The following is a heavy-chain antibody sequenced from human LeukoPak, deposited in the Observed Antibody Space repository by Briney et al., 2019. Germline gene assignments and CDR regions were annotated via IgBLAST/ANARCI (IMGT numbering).Heavy chain of an antibody. J-gene: IGHJ4*02. V-gene: IGHV4-39*01. Sequence: PSETLSLTCTVSGGSISSSSYYWGWIRQPPGKGLEWIGSIYYSGSTYYNPSLKSRVTISVDTSKNQFSLKLSSVTAADTAVYYCARGWGSGSYYNGDYWGQGTLVTVSS. CDR3: ARGWGSGSYYNGDY. CDR1: GGSISSSSYY. CDR2: IYYSGST. D-gene: IGHD3-10*01.